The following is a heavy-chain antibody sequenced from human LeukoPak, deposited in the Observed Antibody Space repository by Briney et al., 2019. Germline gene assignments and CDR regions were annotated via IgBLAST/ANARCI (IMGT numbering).Heavy chain of an antibody. Sequence: GGSLRLSCAASGFTFSSYAMHWVRQAPGQGLEYVSAISSNGGSTYYANSVKGRFTISRDNSKNTPYLHMGSLRDEAMPVYYFSRGYSYGPDYWSQGTLVTVSS. CDR1: GFTFSSYA. V-gene: IGHV3-64*01. CDR2: ISSNGGST. CDR3: SRGYSYGPDY. D-gene: IGHD5-18*01. J-gene: IGHJ4*02.